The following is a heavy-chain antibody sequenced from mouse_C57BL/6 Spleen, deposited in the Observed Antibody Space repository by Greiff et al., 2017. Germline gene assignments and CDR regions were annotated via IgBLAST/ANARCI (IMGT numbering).Heavy chain of an antibody. V-gene: IGHV1-82*01. Sequence: QVQLQQSGPELVKPGASVQISCKASGYAFSSSWMNWVKQRPGKGLEWIGRIYPGDGDTNYNGEFKGKATLTADKSSSTAYMQLSSLTSEDSAVYFCAIDYLYAMDYWGQGTSVTVSS. CDR2: IYPGDGDT. CDR1: GYAFSSSW. J-gene: IGHJ4*01. D-gene: IGHD2-4*01. CDR3: AIDYLYAMDY.